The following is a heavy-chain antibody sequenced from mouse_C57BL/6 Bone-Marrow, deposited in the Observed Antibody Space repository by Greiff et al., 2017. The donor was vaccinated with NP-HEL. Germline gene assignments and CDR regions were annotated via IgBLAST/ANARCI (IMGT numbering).Heavy chain of an antibody. D-gene: IGHD1-1*01. CDR3: ARDAGGSNTDYYAMDY. CDR2: IRNEVNDYTT. CDR1: GFTFSDFY. J-gene: IGHJ4*01. Sequence: EVMLVESGGGLVQSGRSLRLSCATSGFTFSDFYMEWVRQAPGKGLEWIAAIRNEVNDYTTEYSASVKGRFIVSRDTSQSILYLQMNALRAEDTAIYYCARDAGGSNTDYYAMDYWGQGTSVTVSS. V-gene: IGHV7-1*01.